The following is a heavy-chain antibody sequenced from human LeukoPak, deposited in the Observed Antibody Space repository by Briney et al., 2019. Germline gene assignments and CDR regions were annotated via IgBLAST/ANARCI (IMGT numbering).Heavy chain of an antibody. CDR2: ISWNSGSI. CDR3: ARDLAGDYYSGMDV. CDR1: GFTFDDYA. D-gene: IGHD7-27*01. V-gene: IGHV3-9*01. Sequence: PGGSLRLSCAASGFTFDDYAMHWVRHAPGKGLEWVSGISWNSGSIGHADSVKGRFTISRDNAKNSLYLQMNSLRAEDTALYYCARDLAGDYYSGMDVWGQGTTVTVSS. J-gene: IGHJ6*02.